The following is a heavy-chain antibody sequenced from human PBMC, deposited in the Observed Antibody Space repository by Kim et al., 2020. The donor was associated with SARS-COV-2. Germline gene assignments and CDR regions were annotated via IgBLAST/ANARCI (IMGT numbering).Heavy chain of an antibody. V-gene: IGHV1-46*01. CDR1: GYTFTSYY. J-gene: IGHJ6*02. Sequence: ASVKVSCKASGYTFTSYYMHWVRQAPGQGLEWMGIINPSGGSTSYAQKFQGRVTMTRDTSTSTVYMELSSLRSEDTAVYYCARLGGSTRTYSYDPMNGMDVWGQGTTVTVSS. D-gene: IGHD5-18*01. CDR2: INPSGGST. CDR3: ARLGGSTRTYSYDPMNGMDV.